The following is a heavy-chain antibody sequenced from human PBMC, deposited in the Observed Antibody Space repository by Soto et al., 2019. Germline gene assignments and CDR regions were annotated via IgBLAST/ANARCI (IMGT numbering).Heavy chain of an antibody. CDR2: IYWDDDK. D-gene: IGHD2-8*01. V-gene: IGHV2-5*02. J-gene: IGHJ4*02. CDR3: APRGVVVYGAGFDS. Sequence: QITLKESGPTLVKPTQTLTLTCTFSGFSLTTSGVGVGWIRRPPGKALQWLALIYWDDDKRYSPSLKSRLTIPRDTSKNQVVLTMTNMDPVDTATYFCAPRGVVVYGAGFDSWGQGTLVTVSS. CDR1: GFSLTTSGVG.